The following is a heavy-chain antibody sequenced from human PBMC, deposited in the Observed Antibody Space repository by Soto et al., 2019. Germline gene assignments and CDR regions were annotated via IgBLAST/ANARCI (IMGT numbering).Heavy chain of an antibody. J-gene: IGHJ4*02. V-gene: IGHV1-69*02. CDR1: GDTFSFYT. Sequence: QVQVVQSGTEVKKPGYSVKVSCKASGDTFSFYTINWVRQAPGLGLEWVGRINPIVSMSNYAQKFQGRVSMTADKSTSTAYMELRSLRSDDTAMYFCAASYGSGYRAFDYWGQGALVIVSS. D-gene: IGHD3-10*01. CDR3: AASYGSGYRAFDY. CDR2: INPIVSMS.